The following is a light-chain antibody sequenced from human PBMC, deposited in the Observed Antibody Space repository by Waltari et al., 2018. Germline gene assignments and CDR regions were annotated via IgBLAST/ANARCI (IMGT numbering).Light chain of an antibody. CDR1: QGIRYD. J-gene: IGKJ1*01. V-gene: IGKV1-6*01. CDR3: LQDYNYPWT. Sequence: AIQMTQSPSSLSASVGDRVTITCRASQGIRYDLGWYQQKPWKAPKLLIYAASSLQSGVPSRFSGSGSGADFTLTISSLQPEDFATYFCLQDYNYPWTFGQGTKVEIK. CDR2: AAS.